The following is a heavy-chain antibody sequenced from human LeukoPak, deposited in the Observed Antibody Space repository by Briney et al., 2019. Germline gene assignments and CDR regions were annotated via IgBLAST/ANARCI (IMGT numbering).Heavy chain of an antibody. CDR3: ARVITFGGVIVPFDY. CDR1: GYTFTGYY. J-gene: IGHJ4*02. CDR2: INPNSGGT. Sequence: ASVKVSCKASGYTFTGYYMHWVRHAPGQGLEWMGWINPNSGGTNYAQKFQGRVTMTRDTSISTAYMELSRLRSDDTAVYYCARVITFGGVIVPFDYWGQGTLVTVSS. V-gene: IGHV1-2*02. D-gene: IGHD3-16*02.